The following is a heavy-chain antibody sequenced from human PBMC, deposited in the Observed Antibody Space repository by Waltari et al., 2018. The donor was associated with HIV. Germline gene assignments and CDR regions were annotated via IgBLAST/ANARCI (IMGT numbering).Heavy chain of an antibody. CDR1: GYTFTSNS. V-gene: IGHV7-4-1*02. D-gene: IGHD3-16*01. Sequence: QVQLFQSESELKKPGASVKVSCKASGYTFTSNSINWVRQAPGQGLEWMGWINHKTGSPMYAQGFTGRFAFPVDTSVRTAFLQISALKADDTAVYFCARDGGRSRAFDSWGQGTLVTVSS. J-gene: IGHJ4*02. CDR3: ARDGGRSRAFDS. CDR2: INHKTGSP.